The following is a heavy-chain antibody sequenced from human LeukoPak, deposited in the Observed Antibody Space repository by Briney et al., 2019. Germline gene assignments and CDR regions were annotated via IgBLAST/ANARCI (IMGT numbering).Heavy chain of an antibody. D-gene: IGHD5-24*01. CDR3: AKGRDGYNYDFDY. CDR2: ISWNSGSI. V-gene: IGHV3-9*01. CDR1: GFTFDDYA. Sequence: PGRSLRLSCAASGFTFDDYAMHWVRQAPGKGLEWVSGISWNSGSIGYADSVKGRFTISRDNAKNSLYLQMNSLRAEDTALYYCAKGRDGYNYDFDYWGQGTLVTVPS. J-gene: IGHJ4*02.